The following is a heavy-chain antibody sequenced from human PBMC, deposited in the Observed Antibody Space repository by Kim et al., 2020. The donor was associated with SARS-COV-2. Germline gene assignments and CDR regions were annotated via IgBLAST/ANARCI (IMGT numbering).Heavy chain of an antibody. CDR3: AREPPMVRGGYYGMDV. D-gene: IGHD3-10*01. Sequence: KFQGRVTMTRDTSTSTVYMELSSLRSEDTAVYYCAREPPMVRGGYYGMDVWGQGTTVTVSS. V-gene: IGHV1-46*01. J-gene: IGHJ6*02.